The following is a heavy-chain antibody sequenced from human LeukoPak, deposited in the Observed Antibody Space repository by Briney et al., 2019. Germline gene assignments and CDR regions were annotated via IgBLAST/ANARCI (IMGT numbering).Heavy chain of an antibody. V-gene: IGHV1-18*01. CDR1: GYTFTSYD. Sequence: ASVKVSCKASGYTFTSYDINWVRQATGQGLEWMGWISAYNGNTNYAQKLQGRVTMTTDTSTSTAYMELRSLRSDDTAVYYCARGHLYCSSTSCYVNYFDYWGQGTLVTVSS. J-gene: IGHJ4*02. D-gene: IGHD2-2*01. CDR3: ARGHLYCSSTSCYVNYFDY. CDR2: ISAYNGNT.